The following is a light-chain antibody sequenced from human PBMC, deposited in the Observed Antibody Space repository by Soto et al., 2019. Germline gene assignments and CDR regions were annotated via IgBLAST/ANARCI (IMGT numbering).Light chain of an antibody. CDR2: EDN. V-gene: IGLV2-23*01. Sequence: LTQPASVSGSPGQSITISCTGTSSDVGTYNLVAWYQQHPGKAPKLMIFEDNKRPSGVSDRFSGSKSGNTASLTISGLQTEDEADYYCCSFAGSRILYVFGAGTKVTVL. CDR1: SSDVGTYNL. CDR3: CSFAGSRILYV. J-gene: IGLJ1*01.